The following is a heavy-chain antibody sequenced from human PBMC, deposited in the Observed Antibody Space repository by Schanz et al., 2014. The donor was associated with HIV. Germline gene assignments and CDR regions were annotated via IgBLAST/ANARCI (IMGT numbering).Heavy chain of an antibody. CDR3: AKVAIHSSGWLPFDY. CDR2: ISGSGVST. J-gene: IGHJ4*02. V-gene: IGHV3-23*01. D-gene: IGHD6-19*01. Sequence: EVQMLESGGGSVQPGGSLRLSCAASGFTFSNFAMSWVRQAPGKGLEWVSSISGSGVSTFYAGSVKGRFAISRDNSKNTLYLQMNSLGAEDTAVYYCAKVAIHSSGWLPFDYWGQGTLVTVSS. CDR1: GFTFSNFA.